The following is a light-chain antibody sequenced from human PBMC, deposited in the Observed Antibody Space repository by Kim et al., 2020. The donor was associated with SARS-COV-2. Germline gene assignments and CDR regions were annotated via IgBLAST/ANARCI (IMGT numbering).Light chain of an antibody. V-gene: IGKV3-20*01. CDR3: QQYDSSPRT. CDR2: EAS. Sequence: LSPGQSATLACRASQSLRISYLAWYQQKPGQAPRLLIYEASSRAAGIPDRFTGSGSGTDFTLTISRLEPEDFAVYYCQQYDSSPRTFGQGTKLEI. J-gene: IGKJ2*01. CDR1: QSLRISY.